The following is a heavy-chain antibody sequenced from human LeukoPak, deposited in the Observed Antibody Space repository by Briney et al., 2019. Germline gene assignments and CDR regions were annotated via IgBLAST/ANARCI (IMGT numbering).Heavy chain of an antibody. V-gene: IGHV3-23*01. CDR1: GFTFSSYA. D-gene: IGHD1-7*01. Sequence: GGSLRLSCAASGFTFSSYAMSWVRQAPGKGLEWVSAISGSGGSTYYADSVKGRFTISRDNPKNTLYLQMNSLRAEDTAVYYYAQTGTTAPYFDYWGQGTLVTVSS. CDR2: ISGSGGST. J-gene: IGHJ4*02. CDR3: AQTGTTAPYFDY.